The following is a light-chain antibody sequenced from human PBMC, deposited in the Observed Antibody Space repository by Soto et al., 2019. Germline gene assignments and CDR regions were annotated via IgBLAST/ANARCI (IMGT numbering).Light chain of an antibody. Sequence: DIQMTQSPSSLSASVGDRVTITCRASQSIGTWLAWYQQKPGKAPKVLIHKASSLESGAPSRFSGSGSGTGFTLTNSSLQPGDFATYYCQQYNSYSWTFGQGTKVDIK. CDR2: KAS. V-gene: IGKV1-5*03. J-gene: IGKJ1*01. CDR3: QQYNSYSWT. CDR1: QSIGTW.